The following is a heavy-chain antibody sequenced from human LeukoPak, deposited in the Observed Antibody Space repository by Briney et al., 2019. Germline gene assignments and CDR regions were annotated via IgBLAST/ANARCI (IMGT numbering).Heavy chain of an antibody. V-gene: IGHV4-59*01. J-gene: IGHJ4*02. CDR3: ATRGAYQYYFDY. CDR1: GGSISSYY. Sequence: SETLSLTCTVSGGSISSYYWTWIRQPPGKGLEWIGQIYYSGSTNYNPSLKSRVTMSVDTSKNQFSLKLSSVTAADTAEYYCATRGAYQYYFDYWGQGTLVTVSS. D-gene: IGHD2-2*01. CDR2: IYYSGST.